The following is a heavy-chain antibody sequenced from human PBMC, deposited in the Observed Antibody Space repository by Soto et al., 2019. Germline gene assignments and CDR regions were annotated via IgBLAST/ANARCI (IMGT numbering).Heavy chain of an antibody. D-gene: IGHD3-22*01. CDR1: GASINNDDYY. V-gene: IGHV4-30-4*01. J-gene: IGHJ2*01. CDR2: VYYSGTT. Sequence: SETLSLTCSVSGASINNDDYYWSWIRQTPGKGLEWIGYVYYSGTTDSIPSLKSRLSMSIDKSQNQFTLKLNSVTAADTATCYCARMSYFYDKWYFDVWGRGTLVTVSS. CDR3: ARMSYFYDKWYFDV.